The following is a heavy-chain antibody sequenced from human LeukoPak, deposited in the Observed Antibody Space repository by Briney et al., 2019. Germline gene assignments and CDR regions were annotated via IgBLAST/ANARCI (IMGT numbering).Heavy chain of an antibody. CDR1: DGSFSGYH. Sequence: SETLCLTCAVFDGSFSGYHWSWIRQSPGKGLEWIGEVNHGGTTIYNPSLKSRVTISVATTKNQFSLKLSSVTAADTAVYYCARGVISVVRGFYYYYGMDVWGKGTTVTVSS. CDR3: ARGVISVVRGFYYYYGMDV. J-gene: IGHJ6*04. V-gene: IGHV4-34*01. CDR2: VNHGGTT. D-gene: IGHD3-10*01.